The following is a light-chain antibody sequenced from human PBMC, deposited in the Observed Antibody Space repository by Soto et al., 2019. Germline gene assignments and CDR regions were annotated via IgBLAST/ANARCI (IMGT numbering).Light chain of an antibody. J-gene: IGKJ5*01. Sequence: VVCRSRGTLSYSPRERSTLSCRASQSVSSYLAWYQQKPGQAPRLLIYDASNRATGIPARFSGSGSGTDFTLTISSLEPEDFAVYFCRLRSNWPTLGQGTRLEIK. CDR1: QSVSSY. CDR3: RLRSNWPT. CDR2: DAS. V-gene: IGKV3-11*01.